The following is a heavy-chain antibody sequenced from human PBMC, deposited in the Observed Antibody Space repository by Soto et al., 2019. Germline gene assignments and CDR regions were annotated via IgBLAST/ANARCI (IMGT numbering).Heavy chain of an antibody. V-gene: IGHV3-30*18. CDR3: AKDVITITTLGGAFDI. CDR1: GFTFSSYG. J-gene: IGHJ3*02. CDR2: IWYDGSNE. Sequence: QVQLVESGGGVVQPGRSLRLSCAASGFTFSSYGMHWVRQAPGKGLEWVAVIWYDGSNEYYADSVKGRFTISRDNSKNTLYLQMNSLRAEDTAVYYCAKDVITITTLGGAFDIWGQGTMVTVSS. D-gene: IGHD3-10*01.